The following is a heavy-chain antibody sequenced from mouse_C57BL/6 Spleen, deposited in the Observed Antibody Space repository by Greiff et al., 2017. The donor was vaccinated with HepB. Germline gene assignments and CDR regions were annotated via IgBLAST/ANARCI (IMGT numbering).Heavy chain of an antibody. Sequence: QVQLQQPGAELVKPGASVKLSCKASGYTFTSYWMQWVKQRPGQGLEWIGEIDPSDSFTNNNQKFKGKATLTVDTSSSTAYMQLSSLTSEDSAVCYCARSWGNFWYFDVWGTGTTVTVSS. D-gene: IGHD2-1*01. CDR3: ARSWGNFWYFDV. V-gene: IGHV1-50*01. J-gene: IGHJ1*03. CDR2: IDPSDSFT. CDR1: GYTFTSYW.